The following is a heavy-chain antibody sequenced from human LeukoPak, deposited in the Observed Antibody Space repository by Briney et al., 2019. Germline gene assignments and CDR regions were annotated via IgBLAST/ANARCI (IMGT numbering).Heavy chain of an antibody. CDR3: VKDVQVTY. CDR2: ISSSGANT. V-gene: IGHV3-23*01. CDR1: GFGFNDAA. J-gene: IGHJ4*02. D-gene: IGHD4-23*01. Sequence: GGSLRLSCAASGFGFNDAAMTWVRQAPGKGLEWVSLISSSGANTYYADSVKGRFTISRDNSKNTLFLQMNSLRAEDTAMYYCVKDVQVTYWGQGTQVTVSS.